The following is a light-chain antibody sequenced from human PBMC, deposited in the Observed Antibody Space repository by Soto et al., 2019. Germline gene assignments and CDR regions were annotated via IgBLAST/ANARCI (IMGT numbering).Light chain of an antibody. Sequence: EIVLTQSPGTLSLSPGERATLSCRASQSVNSNYLAWYQQKPGQGPRLLMYGTSSRATGIPDRFSGSGSGTDCTLTISKLEPEDFAVYYCQQYDNSPLTFGQGTKVEIK. CDR1: QSVNSNY. J-gene: IGKJ1*01. V-gene: IGKV3-20*01. CDR2: GTS. CDR3: QQYDNSPLT.